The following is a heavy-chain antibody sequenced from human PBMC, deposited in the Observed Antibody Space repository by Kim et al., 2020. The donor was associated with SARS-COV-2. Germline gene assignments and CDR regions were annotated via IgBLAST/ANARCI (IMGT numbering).Heavy chain of an antibody. J-gene: IGHJ6*03. V-gene: IGHV3-30-3*01. CDR3: ARDQRDCSSTSCYWHYYYYYMDV. Sequence: GRSLRLSCAASGFTFSSYAMHWVRQAPGKGLEWVAVISYDGSNKYYADSVKGRFTISRDNSKNTLYLQMNSLRAEDTAVYYCARDQRDCSSTSCYWHYYYYYMDVWGKGTTVTVSS. CDR1: GFTFSSYA. CDR2: ISYDGSNK. D-gene: IGHD2-2*01.